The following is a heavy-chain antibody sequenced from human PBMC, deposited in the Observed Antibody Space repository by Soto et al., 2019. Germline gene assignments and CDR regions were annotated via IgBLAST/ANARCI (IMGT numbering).Heavy chain of an antibody. Sequence: PGESLKISCAASGFTFNTYAMSWVRQAPGKGLEWVASLSGSGGFTEHADSVKGRFSISRDNSKNTLFLQMNGLRVDDTAVYYCGKDRYYDSRIIDSWGSGTLVTV. CDR3: GKDRYYDSRIIDS. D-gene: IGHD3-22*01. J-gene: IGHJ4*02. CDR1: GFTFNTYA. V-gene: IGHV3-23*01. CDR2: LSGSGGFT.